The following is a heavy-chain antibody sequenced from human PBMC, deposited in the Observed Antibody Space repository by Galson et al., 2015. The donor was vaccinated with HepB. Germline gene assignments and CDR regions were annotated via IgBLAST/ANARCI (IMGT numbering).Heavy chain of an antibody. CDR1: GFTVSSDY. J-gene: IGHJ2*01. V-gene: IGHV3-66*01. CDR2: IYSGGST. D-gene: IGHD4-23*01. Sequence: SLRLSCAASGFTVSSDYMSWVRQAPGKGLEWVSVIYSGGSTYYADSVKGRFTISRDNSKNTLYLQMNSLRAEDTAVYYCARVSTVDGYFDLWGRGTLVTVSS. CDR3: ARVSTVDGYFDL.